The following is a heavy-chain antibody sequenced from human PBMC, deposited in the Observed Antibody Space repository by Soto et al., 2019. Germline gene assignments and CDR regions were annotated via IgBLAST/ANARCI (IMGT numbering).Heavy chain of an antibody. J-gene: IGHJ6*02. D-gene: IGHD2-15*01. Sequence: GGSLRLSCAASGFTFSSYAMSWVRQAPGKGLEWVSAISGSGGSTYYADSVKGRFTISRDNSKNTLYLQMNSLRAEDTAVYYCAKGPRLPPSIRYCSGGSCYSHYYYGMDVWGQGTTVTVSS. V-gene: IGHV3-23*01. CDR2: ISGSGGST. CDR1: GFTFSSYA. CDR3: AKGPRLPPSIRYCSGGSCYSHYYYGMDV.